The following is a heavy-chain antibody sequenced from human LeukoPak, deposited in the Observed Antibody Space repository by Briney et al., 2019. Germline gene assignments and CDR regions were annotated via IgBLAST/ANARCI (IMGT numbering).Heavy chain of an antibody. V-gene: IGHV3-23*01. CDR3: AKELGIAAAGTRGFDP. D-gene: IGHD6-13*01. CDR1: GFTFSSYA. CDR2: ISGSGGST. Sequence: GGSLRLSCAASGFTFSSYAMSWARQAPGKGLEWVSAISGSGGSTYYADSVKGRFTISRDDSKNTLYLQMNSLRAEDTAVYYCAKELGIAAAGTRGFDPWGQGTLVTVSS. J-gene: IGHJ5*02.